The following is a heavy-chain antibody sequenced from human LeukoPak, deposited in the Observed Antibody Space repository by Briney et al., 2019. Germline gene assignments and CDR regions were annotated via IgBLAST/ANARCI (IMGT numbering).Heavy chain of an antibody. CDR3: TTESWGIPRNDY. Sequence: SGGSLRLSCAASGFTFSNAWMSWVRQAPGKGLEWGGRIKSKTDGGTTDYAAPVKGRFTISRDDSKNTLYLQMNSLKTEDTAVYYCTTESWGIPRNDYWGQGTLVTVSS. V-gene: IGHV3-15*01. CDR2: IKSKTDGGTT. D-gene: IGHD3-16*01. CDR1: GFTFSNAW. J-gene: IGHJ4*02.